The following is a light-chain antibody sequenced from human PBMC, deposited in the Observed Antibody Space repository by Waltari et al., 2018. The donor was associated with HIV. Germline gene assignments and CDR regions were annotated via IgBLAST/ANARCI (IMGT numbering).Light chain of an antibody. V-gene: IGLV3-21*02. J-gene: IGLJ1*01. Sequence: SYVLTQPPSVSVAPGQTASITCGGNNIGSKGVHWYQQKPGQAPVLVVYDDSGRPSRIPERFSGSNSGNTATLTISTVEAGDEADYYCQVCDTNVFGTGTKVTVL. CDR3: QVCDTNV. CDR1: NIGSKG. CDR2: DDS.